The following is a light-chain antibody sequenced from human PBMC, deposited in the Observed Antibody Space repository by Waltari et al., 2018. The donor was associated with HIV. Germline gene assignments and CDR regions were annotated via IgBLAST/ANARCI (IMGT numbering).Light chain of an antibody. J-gene: IGKJ1*01. CDR3: QQYNSWPQT. Sequence: EIALTQSPVTLSVSPGASATVSCRASQSVRTKVAWYQQKPGRAPTRLVYDASTTAPGVPDRFSGSGSGTEFTLSILSLQSEDFALYFCQQYNSWPQTFGRGTQV. CDR1: QSVRTK. V-gene: IGKV3-15*01. CDR2: DAS.